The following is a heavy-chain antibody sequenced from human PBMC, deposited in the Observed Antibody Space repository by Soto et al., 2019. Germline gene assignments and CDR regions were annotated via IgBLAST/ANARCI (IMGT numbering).Heavy chain of an antibody. D-gene: IGHD3-10*01. Sequence: GGSLRLSCAASGFTFSSYSMSWVRQAPGKGPEWVSGFRTGGDDGTTYYADSVKGRFTISRDNSKNTLFLQMNSLRVEDTAIYYCAKKVNSGPGSQYFDYWGQGTLVTVSS. CDR2: FRTGGDDGTT. CDR1: GFTFSSYS. J-gene: IGHJ4*02. CDR3: AKKVNSGPGSQYFDY. V-gene: IGHV3-23*01.